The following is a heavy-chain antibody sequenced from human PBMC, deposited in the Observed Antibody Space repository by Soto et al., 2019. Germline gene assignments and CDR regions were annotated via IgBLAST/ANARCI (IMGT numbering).Heavy chain of an antibody. D-gene: IGHD2-15*01. CDR1: GGSISSYY. CDR3: ARESMGCSGGSCYLLADY. Sequence: SETLSLTCTVSGGSISSYYWSWIRQPPGKGLEWIGYIYYSGSTNYNPSLKSRVTISVDTSKNQFSLKLSSVTAADTAVYYCARESMGCSGGSCYLLADYWGQGTLVTVSS. J-gene: IGHJ4*02. CDR2: IYYSGST. V-gene: IGHV4-59*01.